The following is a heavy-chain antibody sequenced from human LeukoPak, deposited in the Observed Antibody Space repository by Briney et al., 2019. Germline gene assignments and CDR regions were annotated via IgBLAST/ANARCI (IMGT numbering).Heavy chain of an antibody. CDR3: AVAARFGYHGLDV. J-gene: IGHJ6*02. CDR2: IKQDGSEK. D-gene: IGHD6-6*01. Sequence: QPGGSLRLSCAASGFTFSTSWMTWVRQAPGKGLEWVANIKQDGSEKYYVDSVKGRFTISRDNAKNSLYLQMNSLRAEDTAVYYCAVAARFGYHGLDVWGQGTTVTVSS. V-gene: IGHV3-7*03. CDR1: GFTFSTSW.